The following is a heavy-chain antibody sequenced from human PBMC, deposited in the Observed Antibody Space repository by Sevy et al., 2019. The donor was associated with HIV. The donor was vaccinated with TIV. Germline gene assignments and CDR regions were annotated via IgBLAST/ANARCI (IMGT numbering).Heavy chain of an antibody. J-gene: IGHJ6*02. CDR3: AARNPTIFGVDPEDYYYGLDV. V-gene: IGHV1-69*13. CDR2: IIPMFGTA. D-gene: IGHD3-3*01. CDR1: GGTFSSYA. Sequence: ASVKVSCKASGGTFSSYAISWVRQAPGQGLEWMGGIIPMFGTANYALKFQGRVTITADESTSTAYMELSSLRSEDTAVYYCAARNPTIFGVDPEDYYYGLDVWGQGTTVTVSS.